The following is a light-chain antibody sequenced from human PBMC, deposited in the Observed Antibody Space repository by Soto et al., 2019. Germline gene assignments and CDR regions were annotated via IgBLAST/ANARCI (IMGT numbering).Light chain of an antibody. CDR1: QSISSS. Sequence: DVQITQCPSILSASLADRVTITCRASQSISSSLAWYQQQPGKAPKLLMYEASSLESGVPSRFSGSASGTEFTLTISSLQPDDSATYCCQPYSPSPYTFGHGTKVDIK. J-gene: IGKJ1*01. CDR3: QPYSPSPYT. CDR2: EAS. V-gene: IGKV1-5*01.